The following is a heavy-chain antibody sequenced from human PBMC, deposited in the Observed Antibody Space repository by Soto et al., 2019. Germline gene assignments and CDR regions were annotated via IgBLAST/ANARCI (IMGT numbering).Heavy chain of an antibody. J-gene: IGHJ4*02. CDR1: GGSISSSSYY. D-gene: IGHD3-10*01. CDR3: ARRGVSGPVDY. CDR2: IYYSGSA. Sequence: SETLSLTCTVSGGSISSSSYYWGWIRQPPGKGLEWIGIIYYSGSAYYNPSLKSRVTISVDMSKNNFSLKLSSVTAADTAVYYCARRGVSGPVDYWGQGTLVTVSS. V-gene: IGHV4-39*02.